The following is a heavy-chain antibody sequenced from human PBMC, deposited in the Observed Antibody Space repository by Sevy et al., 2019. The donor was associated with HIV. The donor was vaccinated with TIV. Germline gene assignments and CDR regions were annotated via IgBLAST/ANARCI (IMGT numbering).Heavy chain of an antibody. CDR3: ASEGVVVPSGAIRYEASFGY. V-gene: IGHV1-46*01. J-gene: IGHJ4*02. CDR2: INPSGGST. Sequence: ASVKVSCKASGYTFTSYYMHWVRQAPGQGLEWMGIINPSGGSTSYAQKFQGRVTMTRDTSTSTVYMELSSLRSQDTAEYYLASEGVVVPSGAIRYEASFGYWGQGTLVTVSS. D-gene: IGHD2-2*01. CDR1: GYTFTSYY.